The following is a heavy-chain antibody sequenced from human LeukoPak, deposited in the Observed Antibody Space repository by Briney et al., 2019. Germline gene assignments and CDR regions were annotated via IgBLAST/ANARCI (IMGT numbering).Heavy chain of an antibody. CDR1: GVTFSSYW. CDR3: ARGRFYYGNRGYSSFYH. V-gene: IGHV3-7*04. J-gene: IGHJ4*02. D-gene: IGHD3-22*01. CDR2: IKEDGSEK. Sequence: PGGSLRLSCAASGVTFSSYWMSWVRQAPGKGLEWVANIKEDGSEKYYVDSVKGRFTISRDNAKSSLYLQMNSLRAEDTAVYYCARGRFYYGNRGYSSFYHWGQATLVTVCS.